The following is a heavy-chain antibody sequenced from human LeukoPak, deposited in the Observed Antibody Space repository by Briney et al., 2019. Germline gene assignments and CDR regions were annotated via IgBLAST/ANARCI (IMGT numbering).Heavy chain of an antibody. CDR1: GGSISSYY. V-gene: IGHV4-59*01. Sequence: PSETLSLTCTVSGGSISSYYWSWIRQPPGKGLEWIGYIYYSGSTNYNASLTNRVTISVDTSKNQLSLKLSSVTAADTAVYYCAREVGYCSGGSCYSYFDYWGQGTLVTVSS. J-gene: IGHJ4*02. D-gene: IGHD2-15*01. CDR3: AREVGYCSGGSCYSYFDY. CDR2: IYYSGST.